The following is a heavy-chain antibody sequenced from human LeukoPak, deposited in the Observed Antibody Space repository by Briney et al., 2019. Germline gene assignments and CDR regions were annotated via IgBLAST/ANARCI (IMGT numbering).Heavy chain of an antibody. J-gene: IGHJ4*02. Sequence: GGSLRLSCAASGFTFSSYSMNWVRQAPGKGLEWVAVISYDGSNKYYADSVKGRFTISRDNSKNTLYLQMNSLRAEDTAVYYCARVHWDDYGDYPLFDYWGQGTLVTVSS. D-gene: IGHD4-17*01. V-gene: IGHV3-30*03. CDR1: GFTFSSYS. CDR3: ARVHWDDYGDYPLFDY. CDR2: ISYDGSNK.